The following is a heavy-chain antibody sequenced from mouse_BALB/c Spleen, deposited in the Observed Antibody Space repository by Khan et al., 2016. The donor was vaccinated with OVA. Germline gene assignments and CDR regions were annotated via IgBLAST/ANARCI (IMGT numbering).Heavy chain of an antibody. Sequence: EVQLQESGPGLVKPSQSLSLTCTVTGYSITSDYAWNWIRQFPGNKLEWMGYISYSGSTSYNPSLKSRISITRDTSKNQFFLQLNSVTTEDTATYYCAKRDYYGHWYFGVWGAGTTVTVSS. CDR1: GYSITSDYA. CDR2: ISYSGST. CDR3: AKRDYYGHWYFGV. D-gene: IGHD1-1*01. V-gene: IGHV3-2*02. J-gene: IGHJ1*01.